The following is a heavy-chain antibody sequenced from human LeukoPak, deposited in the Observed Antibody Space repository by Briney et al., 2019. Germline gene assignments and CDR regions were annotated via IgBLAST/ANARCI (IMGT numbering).Heavy chain of an antibody. CDR3: GRDSPPDY. CDR2: ISSSSSTI. CDR1: GFTFSRYS. Sequence: GRSLRLSCAASGFTFSRYSMNWVRQAPGKGLEWVSCISSSSSTIYYADSVKGRFTISRDNAKNSLYLQMNSLRAEDTAVYYCGRDSPPDYWGQGTLVTVSS. J-gene: IGHJ4*02. V-gene: IGHV3-48*01.